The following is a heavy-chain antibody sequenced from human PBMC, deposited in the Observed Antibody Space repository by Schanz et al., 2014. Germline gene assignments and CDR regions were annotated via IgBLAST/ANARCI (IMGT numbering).Heavy chain of an antibody. Sequence: EVHLLESGGGLVQPGGSLRLSCAASGFTFSNHALSWVRQAPGKGLEWVSGIGGSGDSTHYADSVKGRFIISRDNSKNTLYLQVNSLRAEDTAVYYCARGYSSSMDVWGQGTTVTVSS. CDR3: ARGYSSSMDV. D-gene: IGHD6-6*01. V-gene: IGHV3-23*01. CDR1: GFTFSNHA. J-gene: IGHJ6*02. CDR2: IGGSGDST.